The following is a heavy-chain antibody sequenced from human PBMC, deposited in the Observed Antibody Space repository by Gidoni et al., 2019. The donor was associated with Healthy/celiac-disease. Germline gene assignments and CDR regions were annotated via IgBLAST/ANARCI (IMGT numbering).Heavy chain of an antibody. Sequence: EVQLLESGGGLVQPGGSLRLSCAASGFTFSSYAMSCVRKAPGKGLEWFSAISGSGGSTYYADSVKGRFTISRDNSKNTLYLQMTSLRAEDTAVYYCAKDNGEQYYDFWSGYLVYWFDPWGQGTLVTVSS. V-gene: IGHV3-23*01. CDR2: ISGSGGST. CDR1: GFTFSSYA. CDR3: AKDNGEQYYDFWSGYLVYWFDP. D-gene: IGHD3-3*01. J-gene: IGHJ5*02.